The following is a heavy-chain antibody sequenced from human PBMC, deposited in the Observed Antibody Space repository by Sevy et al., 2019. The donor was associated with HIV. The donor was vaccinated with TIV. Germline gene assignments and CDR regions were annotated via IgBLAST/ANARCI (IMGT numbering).Heavy chain of an antibody. D-gene: IGHD5-18*01. J-gene: IGHJ4*02. Sequence: GGSLRLSCAASGFTFSSYCMHWVRQAPGKGLEWVAVIWYDGSNKYYADSVKGRFTISRDNSKNTLYLQMNSLRAEDTAVYYCAKDSCGRGGYSYGCYFDYWGQGTLVTVSS. CDR2: IWYDGSNK. CDR1: GFTFSSYC. V-gene: IGHV3-33*06. CDR3: AKDSCGRGGYSYGCYFDY.